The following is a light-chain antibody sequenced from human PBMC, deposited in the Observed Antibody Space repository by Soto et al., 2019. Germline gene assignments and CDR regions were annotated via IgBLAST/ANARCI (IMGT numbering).Light chain of an antibody. J-gene: IGLJ2*01. CDR1: SGHSSYA. Sequence: QLVLTQSPSAYASLEASVKLTCSLSSGHSSYAIAWHQQQPEKGPRYLMKFNSDGSHSKGDGIPDRFSGSSSGAERYLTISSLQSEDEAEYYCQTWGTGIVVFGGGTKLTVL. CDR2: FNSDGSH. V-gene: IGLV4-69*01. CDR3: QTWGTGIVV.